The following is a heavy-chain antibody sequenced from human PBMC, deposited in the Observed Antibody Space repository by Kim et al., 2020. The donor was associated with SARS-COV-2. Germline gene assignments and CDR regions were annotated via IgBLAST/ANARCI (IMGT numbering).Heavy chain of an antibody. Sequence: GGSLRLSCAASGFTVSSNYMIWARQAPGKGLEWVSIIYIVGTTYYADSVRGRFTISRDSSENTLYLQMKTLRAEDTAVYYCARAVNGYYFDYWGQGTLVTVSS. D-gene: IGHD3-22*01. CDR2: IYIVGTT. CDR3: ARAVNGYYFDY. CDR1: GFTVSSNY. J-gene: IGHJ4*02. V-gene: IGHV3-53*01.